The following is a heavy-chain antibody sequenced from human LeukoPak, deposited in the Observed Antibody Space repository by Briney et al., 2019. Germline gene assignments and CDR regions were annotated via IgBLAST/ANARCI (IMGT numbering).Heavy chain of an antibody. CDR3: ARHIIAAAGRSGVSYYMDV. D-gene: IGHD6-13*01. J-gene: IGHJ6*03. Sequence: PSETLSLTCTVSGGSISSYCWSWIRQPAGKGLEWIGRIYTSGSTNYNPSLKSRVTMSVDTSKNQFSLKLSSVTAADTAVYYCARHIIAAAGRSGVSYYMDVWGKGTTVTISS. CDR1: GGSISSYC. CDR2: IYTSGST. V-gene: IGHV4-4*07.